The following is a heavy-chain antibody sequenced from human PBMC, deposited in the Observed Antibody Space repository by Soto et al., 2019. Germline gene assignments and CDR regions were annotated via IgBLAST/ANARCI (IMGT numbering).Heavy chain of an antibody. Sequence: GGSLRLSCAASGLTFSSYAMSWVRQAPGKGLEWVSGISTSGGSTYYADSVKGWFTISRDNSKNTLYLQMNTLRAEDTAIYYCAKDHDFWSGYYSSFDYWGQGTLVTVS. J-gene: IGHJ4*02. CDR3: AKDHDFWSGYYSSFDY. CDR2: ISTSGGST. CDR1: GLTFSSYA. D-gene: IGHD3-3*01. V-gene: IGHV3-23*01.